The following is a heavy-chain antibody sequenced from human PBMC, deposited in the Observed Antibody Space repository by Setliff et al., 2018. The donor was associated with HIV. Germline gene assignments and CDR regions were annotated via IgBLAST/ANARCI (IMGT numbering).Heavy chain of an antibody. D-gene: IGHD6-6*01. Sequence: LRLSCAASEFTFSEYWMTWVRQAPGKGLEWLANIKQDESEIYYVDSVRGRFTVSRDNARNSLYLQMNSLRAEDTAIYYCARIYRSSWPFDACDIWGQGTMVTVSS. J-gene: IGHJ3*02. CDR1: EFTFSEYW. CDR2: IKQDESEI. CDR3: ARIYRSSWPFDACDI. V-gene: IGHV3-7*03.